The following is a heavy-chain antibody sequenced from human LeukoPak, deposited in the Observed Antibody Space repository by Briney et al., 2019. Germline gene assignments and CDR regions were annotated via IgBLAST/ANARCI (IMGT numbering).Heavy chain of an antibody. D-gene: IGHD2-21*02. Sequence: GGSLRLSCAASGFTFSSYWMNWVRQAPGKGLEWVSSISSSSSYIYYADSVKGRFTISRDNAKNTLYLQMNSLRAEDTAVYYCARLRYCGGDCYSGGFDYWGQGTLVTVSS. V-gene: IGHV3-21*01. J-gene: IGHJ4*02. CDR2: ISSSSSYI. CDR3: ARLRYCGGDCYSGGFDY. CDR1: GFTFSSYW.